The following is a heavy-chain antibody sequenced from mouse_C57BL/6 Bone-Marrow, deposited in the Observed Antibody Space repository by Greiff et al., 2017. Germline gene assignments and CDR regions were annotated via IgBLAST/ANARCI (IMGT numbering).Heavy chain of an antibody. D-gene: IGHD1-1*01. CDR1: GFTFSSYA. CDR3: TRYYYGSRYFDY. CDR2: ISSGGDYI. Sequence: EVQLVESGEGLVKPGGSLKLSCAASGFTFSSYAMSWVRQTPEKRLEWVAYISSGGDYIYYADTVKGRFTISRDNARNTLYLQMSSLKSEDTAMYYCTRYYYGSRYFDYWGQGTTLTVSS. V-gene: IGHV5-9-1*02. J-gene: IGHJ2*01.